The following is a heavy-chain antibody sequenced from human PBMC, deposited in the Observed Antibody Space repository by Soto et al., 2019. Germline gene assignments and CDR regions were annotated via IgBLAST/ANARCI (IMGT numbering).Heavy chain of an antibody. J-gene: IGHJ6*02. CDR3: AKTTLGDCSSSSCHGTYYNGMDV. D-gene: IGHD2-2*01. CDR1: GFTFDDYA. Sequence: EVQLVESGGGLVQPGRSLRLSCAGSGFTFDDYALHWVRQAPGKGLEWVSGISWNTGSIGYADSVKGRFTISRDNAKNPLYLQMSSLRPEDTALYYCAKTTLGDCSSSSCHGTYYNGMDVWGQGTTVTVSS. V-gene: IGHV3-9*01. CDR2: ISWNTGSI.